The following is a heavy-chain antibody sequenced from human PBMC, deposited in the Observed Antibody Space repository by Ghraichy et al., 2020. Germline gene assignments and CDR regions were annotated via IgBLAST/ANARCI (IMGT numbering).Heavy chain of an antibody. V-gene: IGHV3-11*04. D-gene: IGHD6-13*01. CDR2: ISSSGSTI. CDR3: ARDSGRVGYSSSSGMDV. Sequence: GESLNISCAASGFTFSDYYMSWIRQAPGKGLEWVSYISSSGSTIYYADSVKGRFTISRDNAKNSLYLQMNSLRAEDTAVYYCARDSGRVGYSSSSGMDVWGQGTTVTVSS. J-gene: IGHJ6*02. CDR1: GFTFSDYY.